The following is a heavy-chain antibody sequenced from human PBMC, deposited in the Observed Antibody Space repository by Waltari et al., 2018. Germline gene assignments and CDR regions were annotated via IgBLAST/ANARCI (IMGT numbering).Heavy chain of an antibody. CDR2: LSTSGNT. CDR3: AKVDRLNYHYAMDV. D-gene: IGHD3-9*01. Sequence: EVQLLESGGGLVQTGGSLRLSCAVSGFTFSTYAVSWVRQAPGKGLDWVSALSTSGNTHYADSVKGRFTISRDNSKNTLYLEMNSLRAEDTAVYYCAKVDRLNYHYAMDVWGQGTTVTVSS. V-gene: IGHV3-23*01. CDR1: GFTFSTYA. J-gene: IGHJ6*02.